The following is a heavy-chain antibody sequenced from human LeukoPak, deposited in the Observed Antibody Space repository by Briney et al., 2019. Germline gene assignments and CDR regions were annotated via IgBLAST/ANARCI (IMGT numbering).Heavy chain of an antibody. CDR3: ARDRVATMWDYYYGMDV. D-gene: IGHD5-24*01. CDR1: GGSISGGSFY. CDR2: IYTSGTT. Sequence: PSETLSLTCTVSGGSISGGSFYWNWVRQSAGKGLEWIGRIYTSGTTNYNPSLKSRVTISVDTSKNQFSLKLSSVTAADTAVYYCARDRVATMWDYYYGMDVWGQGTTVTVSS. V-gene: IGHV4-61*02. J-gene: IGHJ6*02.